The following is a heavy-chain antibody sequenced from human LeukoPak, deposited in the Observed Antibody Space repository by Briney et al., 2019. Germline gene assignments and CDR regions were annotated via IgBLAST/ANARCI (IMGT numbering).Heavy chain of an antibody. CDR1: GASISSYY. V-gene: IGHV4-59*01. CDR2: IYYSGST. CDR3: ARVPVAGRDGYYYYGMDV. J-gene: IGHJ6*02. D-gene: IGHD6-19*01. Sequence: SETLSLTCTVSGASISSYYWSWIRQPPGKGLEWIGYIYYSGSTNYNPSLKSRVTISVDTSKNQFSLKLSSVTAADTAVYYCARVPVAGRDGYYYYGMDVWGQGTTVTVSS.